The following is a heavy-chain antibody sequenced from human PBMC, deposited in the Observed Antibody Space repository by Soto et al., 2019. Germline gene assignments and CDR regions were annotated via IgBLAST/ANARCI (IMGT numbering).Heavy chain of an antibody. J-gene: IGHJ4*02. D-gene: IGHD5-18*01. CDR2: IYYSGST. CDR3: ARGGNTANGQQYYLDY. CDR1: GGSISSYY. Sequence: PSETLSLTCTVSGGSISSYYWSWIRQPPGKGLEWIGYIYYSGSTNYNPSLKSRVTISVDTSKNQFSLKLSSVTAADTAVYYCARGGNTANGQQYYLDYWGQRTPVTVSS. V-gene: IGHV4-59*01.